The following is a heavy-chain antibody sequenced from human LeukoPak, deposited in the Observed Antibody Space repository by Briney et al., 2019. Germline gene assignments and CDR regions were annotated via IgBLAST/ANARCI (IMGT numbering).Heavy chain of an antibody. J-gene: IGHJ3*02. V-gene: IGHV1-69*13. CDR3: ASLPTYYYDSSALGI. Sequence: SVKVSCKASGGTFSSYAISWVRQAPGQGLEWMGGIIPIFGTANYAQKFQGRVTITADESTSTAYMELSSLRSEDTAVYYCASLPTYYYDSSALGIWGQGTMVTVSS. CDR1: GGTFSSYA. D-gene: IGHD3-22*01. CDR2: IIPIFGTA.